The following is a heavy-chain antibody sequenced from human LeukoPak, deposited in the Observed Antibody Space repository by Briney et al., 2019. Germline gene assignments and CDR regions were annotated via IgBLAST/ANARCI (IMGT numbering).Heavy chain of an antibody. D-gene: IGHD2-21*01. Sequence: GESLKISCKGSGYSFTSDWIGWVRQLPGKGLEWMGIIYPGDSDTRYSPSFQGQVTISADKSISTAYLQWSSLKASDTAMYYCARRSRSDSTPRYGMDVWGQGITVTVSS. V-gene: IGHV5-51*01. J-gene: IGHJ6*02. CDR1: GYSFTSDW. CDR3: ARRSRSDSTPRYGMDV. CDR2: IYPGDSDT.